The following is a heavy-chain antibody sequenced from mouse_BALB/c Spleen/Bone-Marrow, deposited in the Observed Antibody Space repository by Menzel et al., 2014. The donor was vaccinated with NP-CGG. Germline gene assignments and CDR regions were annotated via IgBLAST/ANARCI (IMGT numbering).Heavy chain of an antibody. J-gene: IGHJ2*01. V-gene: IGHV1-4*02. Sequence: VQLQQSASELARPGASVRLSCRASGYTFTGYTMQWVKQRPGQGLEWIGYIVPRSGYTDYNQKFKDKTTLTADKSSSTAYMQLSRLTSEDSAVYYCAREDITKAYFDYWGQGTTLTVSS. CDR2: IVPRSGYT. CDR3: AREDITKAYFDY. D-gene: IGHD1-2*01. CDR1: GYTFTGYT.